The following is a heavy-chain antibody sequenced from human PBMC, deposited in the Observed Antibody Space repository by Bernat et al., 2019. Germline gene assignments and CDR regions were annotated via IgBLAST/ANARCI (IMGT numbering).Heavy chain of an antibody. V-gene: IGHV3-33*01. D-gene: IGHD3-9*01. CDR2: IWYDGSNK. CDR3: ARERRMYYDILTGFPDAFDI. J-gene: IGHJ3*02. Sequence: VQLLESGGGVVQPGRSLRLSCAASGFTFSSYGMHWVRQAPGKGLEWVAVIWYDGSNKYYADSVKGRFTISRDNSKNTLYLQMNSLRAEDTAVYYCARERRMYYDILTGFPDAFDIWGQGTMVTVSS. CDR1: GFTFSSYG.